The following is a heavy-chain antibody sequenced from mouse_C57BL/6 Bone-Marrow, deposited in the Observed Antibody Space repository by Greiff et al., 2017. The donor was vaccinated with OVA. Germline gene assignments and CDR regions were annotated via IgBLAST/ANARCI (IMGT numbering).Heavy chain of an antibody. CDR2: INPGSGGT. V-gene: IGHV1-54*01. CDR1: GYAFTNYL. Sequence: VQLQESGAELVRPGTSVKVSCKASGYAFTNYLIEWVKQRPGQGLEWIGVINPGSGGTNSNEKFKGKATLTADKSSSPAYMQLSSLTSEDSAGYFCARTYYYGSSYEDYWGQGTTLTVSS. CDR3: ARTYYYGSSYEDY. D-gene: IGHD1-1*01. J-gene: IGHJ2*01.